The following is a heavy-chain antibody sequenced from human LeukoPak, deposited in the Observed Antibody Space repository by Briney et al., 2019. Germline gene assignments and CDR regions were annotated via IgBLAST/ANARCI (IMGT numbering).Heavy chain of an antibody. CDR1: GGSISSYY. CDR3: ARAREAFDI. Sequence: PSETLSLTCTVSGGSISSYYWSWIRQPPGKGLEWIGYIYYSGSTNYNPSLKSRVTISVDTSKNQFSLKLSSVTAADTAVYHCARAREAFDIWGQGTMVTVSS. CDR2: IYYSGST. D-gene: IGHD3-10*01. V-gene: IGHV4-59*01. J-gene: IGHJ3*02.